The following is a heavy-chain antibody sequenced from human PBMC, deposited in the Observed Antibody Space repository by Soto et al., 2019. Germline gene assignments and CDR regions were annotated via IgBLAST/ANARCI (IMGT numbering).Heavy chain of an antibody. CDR3: ARHEDDYGDYPSYYYGMDV. V-gene: IGHV3-21*01. J-gene: IGHJ6*02. CDR2: ISSSSSYI. D-gene: IGHD4-17*01. Sequence: GGSLRLSCAASGFTFSSYSMNWVRQAPGKGLEWVSSISSSSSYIYYADSVKGRFTISRDNAKNSLYLQMNSLRAEDTAVYYCARHEDDYGDYPSYYYGMDVWGQGTTGTVSS. CDR1: GFTFSSYS.